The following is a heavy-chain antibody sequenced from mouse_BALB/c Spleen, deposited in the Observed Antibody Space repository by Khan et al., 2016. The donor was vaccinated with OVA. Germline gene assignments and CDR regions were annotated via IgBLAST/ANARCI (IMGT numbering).Heavy chain of an antibody. CDR2: IDPANGNT. CDR3: ALIYYGNFIFFDY. CDR1: GFNIKDNY. D-gene: IGHD2-1*01. V-gene: IGHV14-3*02. J-gene: IGHJ2*01. Sequence: VQLKQSGAELVKPGASVKLSCTPSGFNIKDNYMHWVKQRPEQGLEWIGRIDPANGNTKYDPKFQGKATITADTSSNTAYLQLSSLTSEDTSVYYCALIYYGNFIFFDYWGQGTTLTVSS.